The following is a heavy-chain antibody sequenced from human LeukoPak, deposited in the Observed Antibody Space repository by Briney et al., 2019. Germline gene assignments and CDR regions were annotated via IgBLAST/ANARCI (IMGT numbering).Heavy chain of an antibody. Sequence: GESLKISCKGSGYSFTSYWIGWVRQMPGKGLEWMGIIYPGDPDTRYSPSFQGQVTISADKSISTAYLQWSSLKASDTAMYYCARHLKRSGYYYDSSGYYYVYYFDYWGQGTLVTVSS. J-gene: IGHJ4*02. V-gene: IGHV5-51*01. CDR1: GYSFTSYW. CDR2: IYPGDPDT. D-gene: IGHD3-22*01. CDR3: ARHLKRSGYYYDSSGYYYVYYFDY.